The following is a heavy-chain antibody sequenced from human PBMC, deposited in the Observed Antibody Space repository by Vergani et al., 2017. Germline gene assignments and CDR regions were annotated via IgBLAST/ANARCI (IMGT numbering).Heavy chain of an antibody. CDR3: ARYITGPWLMVRYYYYYGMDV. CDR2: ISSSGSTI. D-gene: IGHD3-10*01. J-gene: IGHJ6*02. Sequence: QVQLVESGGGLVKPGGSLRLSCAASGFAFSDYYMSWIRQAPGKGLEWVSYISSSGSTIYYADSVKGRFTISRDNAKNSLYLQMNSLRAEDTAVYYCARYITGPWLMVRYYYYYGMDVWGQGTTVTVSS. CDR1: GFAFSDYY. V-gene: IGHV3-11*01.